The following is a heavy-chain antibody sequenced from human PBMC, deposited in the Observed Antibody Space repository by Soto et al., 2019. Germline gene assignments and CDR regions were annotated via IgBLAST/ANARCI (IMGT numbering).Heavy chain of an antibody. J-gene: IGHJ4*02. V-gene: IGHV4-31*03. Sequence: PSETLSLTCTVSGGSISSGGYYWSWIRQHPGKGLEWIGYIYYSGSTYYNPSLKSRATISVDTSKNQFSLKLNSVTAADTAVYYCARSIGAVAGPDYWGQGTLLTVSS. CDR1: GGSISSGGYY. CDR3: ARSIGAVAGPDY. D-gene: IGHD6-19*01. CDR2: IYYSGST.